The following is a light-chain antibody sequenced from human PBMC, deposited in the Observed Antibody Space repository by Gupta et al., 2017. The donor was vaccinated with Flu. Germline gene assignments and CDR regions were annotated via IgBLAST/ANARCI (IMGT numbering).Light chain of an antibody. CDR3: QQSYS. CDR1: QSVSSSY. Sequence: EIVLTQSPRPLSLSPGERATLSCRASQSVSSSYLAWYQQKPGQAPRLLIYGASSRATGIPDRFSGSGSGTDFTRTISRLEPEDFAVYYCQQSYSFSQGTKLEIK. CDR2: GAS. V-gene: IGKV3-20*01. J-gene: IGKJ2*03.